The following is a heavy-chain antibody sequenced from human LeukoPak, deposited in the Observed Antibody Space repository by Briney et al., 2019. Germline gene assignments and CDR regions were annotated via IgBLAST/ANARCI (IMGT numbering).Heavy chain of an antibody. Sequence: TSETLSLTCVVSGGSISSGNWWSWVRQPPGKGLEWIGEINHSGSTNYNPSLKSRVTISVDTSKNQFSLKLSSVTAADTAVYYCARQFHDSSGHDAFDIWGQGTMVTVSS. CDR1: GGSISSGNW. CDR2: INHSGST. D-gene: IGHD3-22*01. V-gene: IGHV4-4*02. J-gene: IGHJ3*02. CDR3: ARQFHDSSGHDAFDI.